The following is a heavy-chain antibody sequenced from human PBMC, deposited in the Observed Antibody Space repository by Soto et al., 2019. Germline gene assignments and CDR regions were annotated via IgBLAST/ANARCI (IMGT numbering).Heavy chain of an antibody. CDR3: ARAGDYYGSGAHWFDP. J-gene: IGHJ5*02. CDR2: ISSSSSYI. V-gene: IGHV3-21*01. D-gene: IGHD3-10*01. Sequence: GGTLRLSCAASGFTFSSYSMEWVRQAPGKGLEWVSSISSSSSYIYYADSVKGRFTISRDNAKNSLYLQMNSLRAEDTAVYYCARAGDYYGSGAHWFDPWGQGTLDTLSS. CDR1: GFTFSSYS.